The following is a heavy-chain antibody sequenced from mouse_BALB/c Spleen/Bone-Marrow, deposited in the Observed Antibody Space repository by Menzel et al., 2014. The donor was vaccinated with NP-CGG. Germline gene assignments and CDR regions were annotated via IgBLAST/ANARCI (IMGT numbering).Heavy chain of an antibody. CDR1: GFNIKDTY. D-gene: IGHD1-1*01. J-gene: IGHJ3*01. CDR2: IDPANGNT. Sequence: EVMLVESGAELVKPGASVKLSCTASGFNIKDTYMHWVKQRPEQGLEWIGRIDPANGNTKYDPKFQGKATITADTSSNTAYRQLSSLTSEDTAVYYYAMYYYCSSLFAYWGQGTLVTISA. V-gene: IGHV14-3*02. CDR3: AMYYYCSSLFAY.